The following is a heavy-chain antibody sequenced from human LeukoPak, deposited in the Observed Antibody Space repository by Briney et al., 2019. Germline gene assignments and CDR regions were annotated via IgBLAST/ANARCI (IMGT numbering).Heavy chain of an antibody. Sequence: TGGSLRLSCAASGFTFSSYGMHWVRQAPGKGLEWVAVISYDGSNKYYADSVKGRFTISRDNSKNTLYLQMNSLRAEDTAVYYCAKDSWEWELNSVVVDYWGQGTLVTVSS. V-gene: IGHV3-30*18. D-gene: IGHD1-26*01. CDR3: AKDSWEWELNSVVVDY. CDR1: GFTFSSYG. J-gene: IGHJ4*02. CDR2: ISYDGSNK.